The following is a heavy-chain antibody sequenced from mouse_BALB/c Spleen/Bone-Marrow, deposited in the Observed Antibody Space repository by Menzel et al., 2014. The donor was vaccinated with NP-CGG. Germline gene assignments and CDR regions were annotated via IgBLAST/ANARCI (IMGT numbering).Heavy chain of an antibody. Sequence: DVQLQESGAELVKPGASVKLSCTASGFNIKDTYMHWVKQRPEQGLEWIGRIDPENGNTKYDPKFQGKATITADTSSNTAYLQLSSLTSEDTAVYYCASYYYGRYFDVWGAGTTVTVSS. J-gene: IGHJ1*01. D-gene: IGHD1-1*01. CDR2: IDPENGNT. V-gene: IGHV14-3*02. CDR3: ASYYYGRYFDV. CDR1: GFNIKDTY.